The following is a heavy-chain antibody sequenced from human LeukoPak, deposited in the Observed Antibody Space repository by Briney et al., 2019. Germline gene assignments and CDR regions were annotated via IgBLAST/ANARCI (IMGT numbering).Heavy chain of an antibody. CDR3: ARLSGKWT. J-gene: IGHJ4*02. D-gene: IGHD1-26*01. CDR2: ISYSGST. Sequence: SETLSLTCTVSGGSISGHYWSWIRQPPGKGLEWIGYISYSGSTNYNPSLKSRVTMSVHTSNSQFSLKLNSVTAADTAVYYCARLSGKWTWGQGTLVTVSS. CDR1: GGSISGHY. V-gene: IGHV4-59*11.